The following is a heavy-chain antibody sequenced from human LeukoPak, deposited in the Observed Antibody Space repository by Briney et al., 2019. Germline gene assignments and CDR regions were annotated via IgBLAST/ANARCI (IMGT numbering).Heavy chain of an antibody. CDR3: ARASPTFEY. CDR2: INPSAAGT. V-gene: IGHV1-46*01. CDR1: GYTFTSYY. Sequence: ASVKVSCKASGYTFTSYYMHWVRQAPGQGLEWTGIINPSAAGTSYAQKFQGRVTMTRDTSTSTVYMELSSLRSEDTAVYYCARASPTFEYWGQGTLVTVSS. J-gene: IGHJ4*02.